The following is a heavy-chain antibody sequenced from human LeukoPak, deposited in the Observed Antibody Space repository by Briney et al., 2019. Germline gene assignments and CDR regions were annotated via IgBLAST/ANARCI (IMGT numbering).Heavy chain of an antibody. CDR2: IKQDGSEK. D-gene: IGHD3-22*01. CDR1: GFTFSSYW. V-gene: IGHV3-7*01. Sequence: GGSLRLSCAASGFTFSSYWMSWVRQAPGKGLEWVANIKQDGSEKYYVDSVKGRFTIPRDNAKNSLYLQMNSLRAEDTAVYYCAREDTYYYDSSGYPIDYWGQGTLVTVSS. CDR3: AREDTYYYDSSGYPIDY. J-gene: IGHJ4*02.